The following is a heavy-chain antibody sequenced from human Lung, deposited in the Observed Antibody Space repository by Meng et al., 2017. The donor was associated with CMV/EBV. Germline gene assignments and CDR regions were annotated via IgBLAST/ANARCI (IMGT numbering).Heavy chain of an antibody. CDR3: ARGLEENLGWEMGY. J-gene: IGHJ4*02. CDR1: GFTLRSYW. D-gene: IGHD1-26*01. Sequence: EVQLVESXXXXVXXGGSLRLSCTVSGFTLRSYWMHWVRQAPGKGLEWVSRIHVDGRGISYADSVKGRFTISKDDARNSLHLQMNSLRVEDTAVYYCARGLEENLGWEMGYWGQGTLVTVSS. V-gene: IGHV3-74*01. CDR2: IHVDGRGI.